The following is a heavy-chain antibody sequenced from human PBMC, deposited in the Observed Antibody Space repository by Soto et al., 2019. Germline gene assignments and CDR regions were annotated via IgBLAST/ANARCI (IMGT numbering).Heavy chain of an antibody. D-gene: IGHD3-10*01. CDR1: GDTFSFYS. CDR3: ATSYGSGYRAFDY. J-gene: IGHJ4*02. CDR2: VNPILSLS. V-gene: IGHV1-69*02. Sequence: QVQLVQSGAEVKRPGSSVKVSCKASGDTFSFYSINWVRQAPGLGLEWMGRVNPILSLSNYAQRFQGRVTMPAAKSTSTAYMVISSLRSEDTAIYYCATSYGSGYRAFDYWGQGAQVIVSS.